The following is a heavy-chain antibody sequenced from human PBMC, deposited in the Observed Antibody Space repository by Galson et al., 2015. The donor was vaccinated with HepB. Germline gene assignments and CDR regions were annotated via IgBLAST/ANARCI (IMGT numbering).Heavy chain of an antibody. D-gene: IGHD3-3*01. CDR2: IYYSGST. CDR3: ARGRFLEWLLSGFDP. J-gene: IGHJ5*02. Sequence: SETLSLTCTVSGGSISSYYWSWIRQPPGKGLEWIGYIYYSGSTNYNPSLKSRVTISVDTSKNQFSLKLSSVTAADTAVYYCARGRFLEWLLSGFDPWGQGTLVTVSS. CDR1: GGSISSYY. V-gene: IGHV4-59*01.